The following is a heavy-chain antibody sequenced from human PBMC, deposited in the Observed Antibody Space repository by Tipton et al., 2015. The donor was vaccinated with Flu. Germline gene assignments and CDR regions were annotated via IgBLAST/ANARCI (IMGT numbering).Heavy chain of an antibody. CDR1: GGSISSGSYY. CDR3: ARIYYYGSGDYYLDS. D-gene: IGHD3-10*01. Sequence: TLSLTCTVSGGSISSGSYYWSWIRQPAGKGLEWIGRIYTTGSTNYNPSLKSRVTISADTSKNKFSLGLRSVTAADTAVYYCARIYYYGSGDYYLDSWGQGTLVTVSS. CDR2: IYTTGST. V-gene: IGHV4-61*02. J-gene: IGHJ4*02.